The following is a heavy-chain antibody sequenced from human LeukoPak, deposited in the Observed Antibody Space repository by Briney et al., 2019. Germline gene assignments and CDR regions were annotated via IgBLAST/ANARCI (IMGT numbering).Heavy chain of an antibody. V-gene: IGHV3-53*01. Sequence: GGSLRLSCAASGFTVSSNYMSWVRQAPGKGLEWVSVIYSGGSTYYADSVKGRFTISRDNSKNTLYLQMNSLRAEDTAVYYCAREVYDSSGSDAFDIWGQGTLVTVSS. CDR1: GFTVSSNY. CDR3: AREVYDSSGSDAFDI. J-gene: IGHJ3*02. CDR2: IYSGGST. D-gene: IGHD3-22*01.